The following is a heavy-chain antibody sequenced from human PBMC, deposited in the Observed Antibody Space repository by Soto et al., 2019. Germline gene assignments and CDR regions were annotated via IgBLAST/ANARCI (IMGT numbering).Heavy chain of an antibody. Sequence: QVQLVESGGGVVQPGRSLRLSCAASGFTFSSYAMHWVRQAPGKGLEWVAVISYDGSNKYYADSVKGRFTISRDNSKNTLYLQMNSLRAEDTAVYYCARDLGDGYNYDYYYYGMDVWGQGTTVTVSS. CDR3: ARDLGDGYNYDYYYYGMDV. D-gene: IGHD5-12*01. V-gene: IGHV3-30-3*01. CDR1: GFTFSSYA. CDR2: ISYDGSNK. J-gene: IGHJ6*02.